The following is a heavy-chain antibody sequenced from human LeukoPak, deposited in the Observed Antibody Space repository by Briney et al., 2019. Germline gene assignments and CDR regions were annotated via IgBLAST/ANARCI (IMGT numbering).Heavy chain of an antibody. V-gene: IGHV3-73*01. CDR2: IRSKANSYAT. J-gene: IGHJ4*02. D-gene: IGHD4-17*01. Sequence: QTGGSLRLSCVASGFSFSGFAMHWVRQASGKGLEWVGRIRSKANSYATAYAASVKGRFTISRDDSKNTAYLQMNSLKTEDTAVYYCTTTDGDYGIGYWGQGTLVTVSS. CDR3: TTTDGDYGIGY. CDR1: GFSFSGFA.